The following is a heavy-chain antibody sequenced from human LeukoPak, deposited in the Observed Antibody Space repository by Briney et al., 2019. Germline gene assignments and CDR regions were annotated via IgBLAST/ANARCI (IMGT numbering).Heavy chain of an antibody. CDR3: ARSGYYSGWYSVGAFDI. J-gene: IGHJ3*02. V-gene: IGHV3-30-3*01. Sequence: GRSLRLPCAASGFTFSSYAMHWVRQAPGKGLEWVAVISYDGSNKYYADSVKGRFTISRDNSKNTLYLQMNSLRAEDTAVYYCARSGYYSGWYSVGAFDIWGQGTMATVSS. D-gene: IGHD6-19*01. CDR2: ISYDGSNK. CDR1: GFTFSSYA.